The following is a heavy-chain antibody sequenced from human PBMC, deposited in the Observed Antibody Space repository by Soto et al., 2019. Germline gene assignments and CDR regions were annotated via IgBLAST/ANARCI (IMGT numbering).Heavy chain of an antibody. Sequence: QVQLVQSGAEVKKPGSSVKVSCKASGGTFSSYAISWVRQAPGQGLEWMGGIIPIFGTANYAQKFQGRVTITADESTSTAYMELSSLRSEDTAVYHCARTPDRARVPNYGMDVWGQGTTVTVSS. J-gene: IGHJ6*02. CDR1: GGTFSSYA. CDR3: ARTPDRARVPNYGMDV. CDR2: IIPIFGTA. V-gene: IGHV1-69*01.